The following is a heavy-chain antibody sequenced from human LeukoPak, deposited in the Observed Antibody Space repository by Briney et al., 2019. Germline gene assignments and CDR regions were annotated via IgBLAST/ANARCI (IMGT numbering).Heavy chain of an antibody. CDR1: GGTFSSYA. CDR2: IIPILGIA. Sequence: SVKVSCKASGGTFSSYAISWVRQAPGQGLEWMGRIIPILGIANYAQKFQGRVTITADKSTSTAYMELSGLRSEDTAVYYCARGRYGDYSFDYWGQGTLVTVSS. J-gene: IGHJ4*02. D-gene: IGHD4-17*01. CDR3: ARGRYGDYSFDY. V-gene: IGHV1-69*04.